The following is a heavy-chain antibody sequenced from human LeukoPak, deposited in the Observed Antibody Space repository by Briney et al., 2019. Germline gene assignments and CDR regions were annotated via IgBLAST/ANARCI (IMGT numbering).Heavy chain of an antibody. CDR1: GYTFTSYY. V-gene: IGHV1-46*01. CDR2: INPSGGST. J-gene: IGHJ4*02. D-gene: IGHD1-1*01. Sequence: ASVKVSCKASGYTFTSYYMHWVRQAPGQGLEWMGIINPSGGSTSYAQKFQGRVTMTRDTSTSTVYMELSSLRSEDTAVYYCARDSAGWLEPYYFDYWGQGTLVTVSS. CDR3: ARDSAGWLEPYYFDY.